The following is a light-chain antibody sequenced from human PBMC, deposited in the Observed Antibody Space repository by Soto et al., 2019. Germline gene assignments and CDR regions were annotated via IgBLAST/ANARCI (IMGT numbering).Light chain of an antibody. CDR2: RKN. V-gene: IGLV1-47*01. Sequence: QSVLTQPPSASGTPGQRVTISCSGSSSNIGSNFVYWYQQFPGTAPKLLIYRKNQRPSGVPDRFSGSKSGTSASLAISGLPSEDEADYYCSSHAGSSVVFGTGTKLTVL. CDR1: SSNIGSNF. J-gene: IGLJ1*01. CDR3: SSHAGSSVV.